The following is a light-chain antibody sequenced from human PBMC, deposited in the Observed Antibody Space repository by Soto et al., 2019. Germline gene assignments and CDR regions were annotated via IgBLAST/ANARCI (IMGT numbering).Light chain of an antibody. CDR2: GAS. V-gene: IGKV3-20*01. Sequence: ETVLTQSPGTLSLSPGERATLSCRASQSVSNSYLAWYQQKPGQAPRLLIYGASSRATGIPDRFSGSGSGTDFTLSISRLEPEEFAVDYCQHYGWTSWTFGQGTKVEIK. J-gene: IGKJ1*01. CDR1: QSVSNSY. CDR3: QHYGWTSWT.